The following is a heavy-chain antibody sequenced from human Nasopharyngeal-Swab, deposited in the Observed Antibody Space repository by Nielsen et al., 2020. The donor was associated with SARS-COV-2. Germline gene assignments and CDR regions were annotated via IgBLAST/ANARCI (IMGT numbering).Heavy chain of an antibody. V-gene: IGHV3-9*01. CDR2: ISWNSGSI. CDR3: AKDISDYWSGRYYGMDV. CDR1: GFTFDDYA. J-gene: IGHJ6*02. Sequence: SLKISCAASGFTFDDYAMHWVRQAPGKGLEWVSGISWNSGSIGYADSVKVRFTISRDNAKNSLYLQMNSLRAADTALYYCAKDISDYWSGRYYGMDVWGQGTTVTVSS. D-gene: IGHD3-3*01.